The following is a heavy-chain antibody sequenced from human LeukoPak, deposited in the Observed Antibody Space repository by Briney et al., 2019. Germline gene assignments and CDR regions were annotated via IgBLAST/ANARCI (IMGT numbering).Heavy chain of an antibody. CDR3: ARDNTEYSSGWYGPGYFDY. D-gene: IGHD6-19*01. Sequence: ASVKVSCKASGYTFTSYYMHWVRQAPGQGLERMGIINPSGGSTSYAQKFQGRVTMTRDTSTSTVYMELSSLRSEDTAVYYCARDNTEYSSGWYGPGYFDYWGREPWSPSPQ. V-gene: IGHV1-46*01. CDR1: GYTFTSYY. J-gene: IGHJ4*02. CDR2: INPSGGST.